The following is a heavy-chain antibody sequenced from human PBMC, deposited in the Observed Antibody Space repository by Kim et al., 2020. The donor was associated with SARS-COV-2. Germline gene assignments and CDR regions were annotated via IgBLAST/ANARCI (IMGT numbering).Heavy chain of an antibody. J-gene: IGHJ4*02. V-gene: IGHV4-59*09. CDR3: ARGLRAVAGGDY. D-gene: IGHD6-19*01. Sequence: NYNPSLKSRVTISVDTSKNQFSLKLSSVTAADTAVYYCARGLRAVAGGDYWCQGTLVTVSS.